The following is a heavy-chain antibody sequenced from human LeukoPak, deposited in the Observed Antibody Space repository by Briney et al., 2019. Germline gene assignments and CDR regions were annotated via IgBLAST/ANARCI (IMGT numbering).Heavy chain of an antibody. J-gene: IGHJ4*01. CDR1: GFTFSSDA. Sequence: QPGGSLRLSCAASGFTFSSDAMSWVRHVPGKGLVWVAHINTHGNTANYADSVKGRFTISRDNAKSTLYLQMNSLRAEDTAIYYCVRDNAYTFDYWGHGTLVTVSS. CDR3: VRDNAYTFDY. V-gene: IGHV3-74*01. D-gene: IGHD5-24*01. CDR2: INTHGNTA.